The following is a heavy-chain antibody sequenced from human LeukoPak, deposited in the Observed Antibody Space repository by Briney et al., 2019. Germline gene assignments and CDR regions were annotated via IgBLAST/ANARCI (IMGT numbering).Heavy chain of an antibody. CDR2: INTNTGNP. J-gene: IGHJ6*03. D-gene: IGHD5-18*01. V-gene: IGHV7-4-1*02. CDR3: ARTDTAMVYYYYYMDV. Sequence: ASVKVSCKASGYTFTSYAMNWVRQAPGQGLEWMGWINTNTGNPTYAQGFTGRFVFPLDTSVSTAYLQISSLKAEDTAVYYCARTDTAMVYYYYYMDVWGKGTTVTVSS. CDR1: GYTFTSYA.